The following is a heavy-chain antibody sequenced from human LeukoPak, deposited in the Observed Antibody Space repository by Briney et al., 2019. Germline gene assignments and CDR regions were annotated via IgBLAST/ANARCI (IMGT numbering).Heavy chain of an antibody. CDR2: ISSNGGST. CDR3: ARVSYYDSSGYYLGAFDI. V-gene: IGHV3-64*01. CDR1: GFTFSSYA. D-gene: IGHD3-22*01. J-gene: IGHJ3*02. Sequence: GGSLRLSCAASGFTFSSYAMHWVRQAPGKGLEYVSAISSNGGSTYYANSVKGRFTISRDNSKNTLYLQMGSLRAEDMAVYYCARVSYYDSSGYYLGAFDIWGQGTMVTVSS.